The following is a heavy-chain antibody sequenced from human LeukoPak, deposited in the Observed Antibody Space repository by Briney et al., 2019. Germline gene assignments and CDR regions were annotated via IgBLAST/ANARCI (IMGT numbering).Heavy chain of an antibody. J-gene: IGHJ4*02. D-gene: IGHD6-13*01. CDR3: AKGSLGSWYYFDY. CDR2: FGRSGPDT. CDR1: GFTFGTSA. Sequence: PGGSLRLSCAASGFTFGTSAMSWVRQAPGKGPEWVSTFGRSGPDTYYSDSVKGRFTIFRDNSKNTLYLQMNSLRDEDTAVYYCAKGSLGSWYYFDYWGQGTLVTVSS. V-gene: IGHV3-23*01.